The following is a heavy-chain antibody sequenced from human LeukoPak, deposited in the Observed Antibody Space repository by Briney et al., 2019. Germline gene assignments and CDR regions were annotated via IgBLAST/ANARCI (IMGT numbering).Heavy chain of an antibody. V-gene: IGHV4-61*01. J-gene: IGHJ4*02. CDR2: IHNSGRT. Sequence: SETLSLTCTVSGASVNSDTYYWSWIRQSPGKGLEWIGYIHNSGRTNYNPSLKSRVTGFVDTSKNQVSLRLSSVTAADTAVYYCARHGTISSESYFDYWSQGALVTVSS. CDR3: ARHGTISSESYFDY. D-gene: IGHD1-14*01. CDR1: GASVNSDTYY.